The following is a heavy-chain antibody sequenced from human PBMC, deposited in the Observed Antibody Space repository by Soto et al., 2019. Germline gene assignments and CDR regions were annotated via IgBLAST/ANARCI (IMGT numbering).Heavy chain of an antibody. Sequence: SGTLSLTCPVSGGSINSADYYWSWIRQPPGKGLEWIGYIYHSGSIYYNPSLRSRLTISVDTSKNQFSLKLSSVTAADTAVYYCAAVAPRKLTFPFYGVDVWGQGTTVTVSS. D-gene: IGHD3-16*01. CDR2: IYHSGSI. V-gene: IGHV4-30-4*01. J-gene: IGHJ6*02. CDR3: AAVAPRKLTFPFYGVDV. CDR1: GGSINSADYY.